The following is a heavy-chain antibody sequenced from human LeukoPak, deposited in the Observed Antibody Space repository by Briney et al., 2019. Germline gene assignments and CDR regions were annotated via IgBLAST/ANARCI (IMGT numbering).Heavy chain of an antibody. D-gene: IGHD6-6*01. Sequence: PGGSLSLSCEASGFTFSTFPMHWVRQTPDKRLEWVAVISDDGRDTYYADSVKGRFTISRDNSKNTLYLQMNSLSPEDTAVVYCARVGRVSIYPSYIDVSGKGTTVTVSS. CDR3: ARVGRVSIYPSYIDV. CDR2: ISDDGRDT. V-gene: IGHV3-30*04. CDR1: GFTFSTFP. J-gene: IGHJ6*03.